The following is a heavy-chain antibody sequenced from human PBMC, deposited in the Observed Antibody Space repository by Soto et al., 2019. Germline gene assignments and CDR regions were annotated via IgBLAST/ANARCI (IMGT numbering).Heavy chain of an antibody. CDR1: GYTFTSYD. CDR2: MNPNSGNT. CDR3: ASIHSSSWGEFDY. J-gene: IGHJ4*02. Sequence: XSVKVSCKASGYTFTSYDINWVRQATGQGLEWMGWMNPNSGNTGYAQKFQGRVTMTRNTSISTAYMELSSLRSEDTAVYYCASIHSSSWGEFDYWGQGDLVTGSS. D-gene: IGHD6-6*01. V-gene: IGHV1-8*01.